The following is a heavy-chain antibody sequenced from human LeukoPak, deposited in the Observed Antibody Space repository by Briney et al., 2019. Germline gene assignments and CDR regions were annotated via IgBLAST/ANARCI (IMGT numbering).Heavy chain of an antibody. J-gene: IGHJ3*02. V-gene: IGHV5-51*01. CDR2: NYPNYSYS. D-gene: IGHD3-10*01. Sequence: GESLKISCKGSGYTLTNYWIGWVRHIPRKGLEWIGINYPNYSYSRYSLFFQGQVTILADQCINTAYLQWSSLKASDTAMYYCARPGRYDAFDIWGQGRVVTVSS. CDR3: ARPGRYDAFDI. CDR1: GYTLTNYW.